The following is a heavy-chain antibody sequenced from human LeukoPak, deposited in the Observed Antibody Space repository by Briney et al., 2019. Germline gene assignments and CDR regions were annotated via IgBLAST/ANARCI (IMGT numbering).Heavy chain of an antibody. CDR2: TYYSGST. V-gene: IGHV4-59*01. J-gene: IGHJ4*02. D-gene: IGHD6-13*01. CDR1: GGSISSYY. CDR3: ARASSSSWYYFDY. Sequence: SETLSLTCTVSGGSISSYYWSWIRQPPGKGLEWIGYTYYSGSTNYNPSLKSRVTISVDTSKNQFSLKLSSVTAADTAVYYCARASSSSWYYFDYWGQGTLVTVSS.